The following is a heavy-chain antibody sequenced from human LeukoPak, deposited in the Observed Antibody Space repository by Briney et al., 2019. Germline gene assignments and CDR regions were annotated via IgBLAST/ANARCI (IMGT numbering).Heavy chain of an antibody. CDR2: ISYEGSDK. Sequence: GRSLRLSCAASGFIFSNYDLHWVRQAPGKGLEWVAVISYEGSDKYYADSVKGRFTISIDNSKNTLYLQMNSLRPEDTAVYYCARGPRLPQYFQYWGQGTLVTVSS. CDR3: ARGPRLPQYFQY. V-gene: IGHV3-30-3*01. D-gene: IGHD3-16*01. CDR1: GFIFSNYD. J-gene: IGHJ1*01.